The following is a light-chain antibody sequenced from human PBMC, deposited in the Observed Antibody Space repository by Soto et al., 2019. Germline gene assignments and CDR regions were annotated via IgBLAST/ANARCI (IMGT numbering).Light chain of an antibody. J-gene: IGKJ1*01. CDR1: QSVSSSY. Sequence: EIVLTQSPGTLSLSPGERATLSCRASQSVSSSYLAWYQQKPGQAPRLLIYGPLSRATGIPDRFSGSWSGTDFTLTTSRLEPEDLAGYYCHQYCSSPWTFGQGTKVEIK. CDR2: GPL. V-gene: IGKV3-20*01. CDR3: HQYCSSPWT.